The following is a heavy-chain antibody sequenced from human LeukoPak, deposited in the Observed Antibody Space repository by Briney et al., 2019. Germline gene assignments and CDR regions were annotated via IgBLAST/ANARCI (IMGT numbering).Heavy chain of an antibody. CDR1: GGSISGSY. D-gene: IGHD3-10*01. CDR2: SFYGGST. CDR3: ARGNYCGSGRFDY. V-gene: IGHV4-59*01. Sequence: PSETLSLTCTVSGGSISGSYWTWIQQPPGKTLEWIGHSFYGGSTNYNPSLKSRLTISVDTSKNQFSLKVISVTAADTAVYYCARGNYCGSGRFDYWGRGTLVTVS. J-gene: IGHJ4*02.